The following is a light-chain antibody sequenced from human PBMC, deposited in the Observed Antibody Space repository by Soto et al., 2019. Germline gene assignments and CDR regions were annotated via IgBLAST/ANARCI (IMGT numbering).Light chain of an antibody. Sequence: EILMTQSPSTLSVSPGERATLSCRASQSVSSYLAWYQQRPGQPPRLLIYGASNRATGIPDRFSGSGSGTDFTLTISSLQPEDFAVYYCQQYGAFGPGTKVDIK. CDR2: GAS. J-gene: IGKJ3*01. CDR3: QQYGA. CDR1: QSVSSY. V-gene: IGKV3D-15*01.